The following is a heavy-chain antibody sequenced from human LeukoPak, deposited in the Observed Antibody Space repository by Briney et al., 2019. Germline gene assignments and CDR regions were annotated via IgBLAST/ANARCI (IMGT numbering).Heavy chain of an antibody. V-gene: IGHV3-30*18. CDR3: AKVHLYSFTPPFDY. D-gene: IGHD2-21*01. CDR2: ISFDGSNK. Sequence: GGSLRLSCGASGFTFSNYGMHWVRQAPGKGLEWVAVISFDGSNKYYADSVKGRFTISRDTSKNTLYLQMNSLRVEDTAIYYCAKVHLYSFTPPFDYWGQGTLVTVSS. CDR1: GFTFSNYG. J-gene: IGHJ4*02.